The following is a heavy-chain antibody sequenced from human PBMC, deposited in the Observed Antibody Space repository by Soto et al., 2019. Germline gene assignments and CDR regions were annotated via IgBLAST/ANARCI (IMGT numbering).Heavy chain of an antibody. Sequence: QGQLLQSGDEVKKPGASVRVSCRASGYDFTSYGISWVRQAPGQGLEWVSWISAYNGKRDTAQKFHGRVTMTLDTSTDTAHMELGDLTSADTAVYYCARGRIVASIPDAFEIWGQGTMVAVSS. CDR3: ARGRIVASIPDAFEI. CDR2: ISAYNGKR. D-gene: IGHD2-21*01. V-gene: IGHV1-18*01. CDR1: GYDFTSYG. J-gene: IGHJ3*02.